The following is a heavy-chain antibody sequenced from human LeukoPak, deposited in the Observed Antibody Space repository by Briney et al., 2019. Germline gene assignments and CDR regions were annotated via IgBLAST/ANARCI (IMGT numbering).Heavy chain of an antibody. CDR2: FDPEDGET. V-gene: IGHV1-24*01. J-gene: IGHJ5*02. D-gene: IGHD3-3*01. Sequence: ASVKVSCKVSGYTLTELSMHWVRQAPGKGLEWMGGFDPEDGETIYAQKFQGSVTMTEDTSTDTAYMELSSLRSEDTAVYYCATRLPLRFLEWLFWFDPWGQGTLVTVSS. CDR3: ATRLPLRFLEWLFWFDP. CDR1: GYTLTELS.